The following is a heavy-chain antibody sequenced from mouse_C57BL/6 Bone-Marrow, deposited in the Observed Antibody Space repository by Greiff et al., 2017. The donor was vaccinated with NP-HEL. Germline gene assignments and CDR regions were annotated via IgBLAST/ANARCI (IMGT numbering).Heavy chain of an antibody. D-gene: IGHD2-3*01. J-gene: IGHJ3*01. CDR1: GFTFSDFY. CDR2: SRNKANDYTT. V-gene: IGHV7-1*01. CDR3: ARDDGYYGGWFAY. Sequence: EVKLVESGAGLVQSGRSLRLSCATSGFTFSDFYMEWVRQAPGKGLEWIAASRNKANDYTTEYSASVKGRFIVSRDTSQSILYLQMNAMRAEDTAIYYCARDDGYYGGWFAYWGQGTLVTVSA.